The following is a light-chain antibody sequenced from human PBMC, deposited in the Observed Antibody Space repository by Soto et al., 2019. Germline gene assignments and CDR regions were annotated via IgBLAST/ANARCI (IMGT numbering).Light chain of an antibody. Sequence: EIVMTQSTATLSVSPGERATLSCRASQSISSNLAWYQQKPGQAPRLLIYGASTRATGIPARFSGSGSGTEFTLTISSLQSEDFAVYYCQQHNNWPLAFGQGTRLEIK. CDR2: GAS. CDR3: QQHNNWPLA. CDR1: QSISSN. J-gene: IGKJ5*01. V-gene: IGKV3-15*01.